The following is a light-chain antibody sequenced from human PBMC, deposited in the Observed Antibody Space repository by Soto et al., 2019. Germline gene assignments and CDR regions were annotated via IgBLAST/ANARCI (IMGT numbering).Light chain of an antibody. CDR3: QQYRDLPQT. J-gene: IGKJ1*01. CDR2: NSS. Sequence: EIVLTQSPGTLSLSPGERATLSCRASETVRNNYLAWYQQKPGQAPRLLIYNSSTRPAGIPDRFSGSGSGTDFTLTISRLEPEDFALSFCQQYRDLPQTFGQGTRVEIK. CDR1: ETVRNNY. V-gene: IGKV3-20*01.